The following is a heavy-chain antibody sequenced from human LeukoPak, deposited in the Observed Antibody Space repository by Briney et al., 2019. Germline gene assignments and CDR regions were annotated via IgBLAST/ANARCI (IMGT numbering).Heavy chain of an antibody. Sequence: SETLSLTCTVSGGSISSYYWSWIRQPPGKGLEWIGYIYYSGSTNYNPSLKSRVTISVDTSKNQFSLKLSSVTAADTAVYYCARGSGYPYYFDYWGQGTLVTVSS. CDR2: IYYSGST. CDR3: ARGSGYPYYFDY. V-gene: IGHV4-59*01. CDR1: GGSISSYY. D-gene: IGHD3-3*01. J-gene: IGHJ4*02.